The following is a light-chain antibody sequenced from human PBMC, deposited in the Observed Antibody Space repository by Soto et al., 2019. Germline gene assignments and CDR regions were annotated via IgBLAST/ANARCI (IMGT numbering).Light chain of an antibody. CDR3: QQYGNFPYT. V-gene: IGKV3-20*01. J-gene: IGKJ2*01. CDR1: QSVPSDW. CDR2: GAS. Sequence: EIVLTQSPGTLSLSRGERATLSCRASQSVPSDWLAWYRHKPGQAPRLLIYGASSRATGGPDRVSGSGSGTDFTLTINRLEPEDFAVYYCQQYGNFPYTFGQGTKLEIK.